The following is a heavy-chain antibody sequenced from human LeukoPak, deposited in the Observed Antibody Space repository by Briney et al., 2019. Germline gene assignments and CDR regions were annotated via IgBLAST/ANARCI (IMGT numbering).Heavy chain of an antibody. D-gene: IGHD3-10*01. J-gene: IGHJ4*02. CDR1: GFTFDDYA. V-gene: IGHV3-9*01. CDR3: AKLFESGTYNNFFHY. Sequence: PGGSLRLSCAASGFTFDDYAMHWVRQAPGKGLEWVSGISGNSGGRGYADSVKGRFTISRDNAKNSLYLQMNSLRPEDTAIYYCAKLFESGTYNNFFHYWGQGTLVTVFS. CDR2: ISGNSGGR.